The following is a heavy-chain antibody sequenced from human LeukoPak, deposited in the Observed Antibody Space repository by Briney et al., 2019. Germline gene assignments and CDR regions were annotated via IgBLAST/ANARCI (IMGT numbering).Heavy chain of an antibody. CDR3: ARDAYYYDSSGYYGFGVDY. V-gene: IGHV1-46*01. CDR2: INPSGGST. CDR1: GYTFTSYY. J-gene: IGHJ4*02. D-gene: IGHD3-22*01. Sequence: ASVKVSCKASGYTFTSYYMHWVRQAPGQGLEWMGIINPSGGSTSYAQKFQGRVTMTRDTSTSTVYMELSSLRSEDTVVYYCARDAYYYDSSGYYGFGVDYWGQGTLVTVSS.